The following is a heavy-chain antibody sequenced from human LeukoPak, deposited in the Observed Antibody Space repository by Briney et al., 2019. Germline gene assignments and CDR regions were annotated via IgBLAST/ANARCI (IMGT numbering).Heavy chain of an antibody. V-gene: IGHV4-59*11. CDR1: GGSIRSHY. CDR3: AREGCSSTSCPDGGYWFDP. D-gene: IGHD2-2*01. J-gene: IGHJ5*02. CDR2: IYYSGST. Sequence: SETLSLTCTVSGGSIRSHYWSWIRQPPGKGLEWIGSIYYSGSTYYNPSLKSRVTISVDASKNQFSLKLSSVTAADTAVYYCAREGCSSTSCPDGGYWFDPWGQGTLVTVSS.